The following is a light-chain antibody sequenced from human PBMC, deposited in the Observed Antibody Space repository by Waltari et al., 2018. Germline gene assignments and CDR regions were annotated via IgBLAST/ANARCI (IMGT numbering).Light chain of an antibody. CDR1: ELPRKY. V-gene: IGLV3-10*01. J-gene: IGLJ1*01. Sequence: SYELTQPPSVSVSPGQTARITCSGHELPRKYAYWFQKKSGQAPRLVIYEDTKRPPEIPERFSGSSSGTVATLTITGAQVDDEADYYCYSSDTTGLRVFGSGTTVVVL. CDR3: YSSDTTGLRV. CDR2: EDT.